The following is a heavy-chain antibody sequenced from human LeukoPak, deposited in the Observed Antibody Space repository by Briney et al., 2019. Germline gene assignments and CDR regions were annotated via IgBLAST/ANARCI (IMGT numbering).Heavy chain of an antibody. CDR3: AKQSGHSYGCFDY. CDR1: GFTFSSYG. D-gene: IGHD5-18*01. J-gene: IGHJ4*02. V-gene: IGHV3-30*18. Sequence: PGGSLRLSCAASGFTFSSYGMHWVRQAPGKGLEWVAVISYDGSNKYYADSVKGRFTISRDNSKNTLYLQMNSLRAEDTAVYYCAKQSGHSYGCFDYWGQGTLVTVSS. CDR2: ISYDGSNK.